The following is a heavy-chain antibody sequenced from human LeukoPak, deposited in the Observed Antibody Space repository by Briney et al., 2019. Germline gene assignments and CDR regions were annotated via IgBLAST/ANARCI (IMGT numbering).Heavy chain of an antibody. CDR1: GFTFGPYS. V-gene: IGHV3-21*04. J-gene: IGHJ4*02. CDR2: IDSSSSSI. D-gene: IGHD5-24*01. Sequence: PGGSLRLSCAASGFTFGPYSMNWVRQAPGKGLEWVSSIDSSSSSIYYANSVKGRFTISRDNSKNTLYLQMNSLRAEDTAVYYCAKDEKQLGTFDYWGQGTLVTVSS. CDR3: AKDEKQLGTFDY.